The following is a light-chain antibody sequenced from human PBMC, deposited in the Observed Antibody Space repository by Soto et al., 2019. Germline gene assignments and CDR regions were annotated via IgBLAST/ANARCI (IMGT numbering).Light chain of an antibody. CDR3: CSYADTSTFV. CDR1: STDVGGYNY. CDR2: DVT. Sequence: QSALTQPGSVSGSPGQSVTISCTGTSTDVGGYNYVSWYQQCSGKAPKVLIYDVTKRPSGVPDRFSGSKSGDTASLTISGLQAEDEADYYCCSYADTSTFVFGTGTKVTVL. J-gene: IGLJ1*01. V-gene: IGLV2-11*01.